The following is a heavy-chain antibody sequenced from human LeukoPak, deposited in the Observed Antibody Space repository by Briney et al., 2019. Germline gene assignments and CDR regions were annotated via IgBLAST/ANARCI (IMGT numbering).Heavy chain of an antibody. CDR3: ARESLGELSALDY. Sequence: SETLSLTCAVYGGSFSGHYWSWIRQPPGKGLEWIGEINHSGSTNYNPSLKSRVTISVDTSKNQFSLKLSSVTAADTAVYYCARESLGELSALDYWGQGTLVTVSS. J-gene: IGHJ4*02. CDR1: GGSFSGHY. V-gene: IGHV4-34*01. CDR2: INHSGST. D-gene: IGHD3-16*02.